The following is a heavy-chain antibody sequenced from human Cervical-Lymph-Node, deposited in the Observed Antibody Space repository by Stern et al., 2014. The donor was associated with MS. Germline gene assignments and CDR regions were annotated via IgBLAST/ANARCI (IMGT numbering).Heavy chain of an antibody. J-gene: IGHJ6*02. V-gene: IGHV3-74*01. Sequence: EVQLVESGGGLLQTGGSLRLSCGASGFTFRTYWMHWVRLGPGKGLVWVSCINSGWISKSYTASVRSRFTISRDNAKNTVYLQMTSLRAEDTAVYYCARSSGASGDAMDVWGQGTTVTVSS. D-gene: IGHD2-15*01. CDR2: INSGWISK. CDR3: ARSSGASGDAMDV. CDR1: GFTFRTYW.